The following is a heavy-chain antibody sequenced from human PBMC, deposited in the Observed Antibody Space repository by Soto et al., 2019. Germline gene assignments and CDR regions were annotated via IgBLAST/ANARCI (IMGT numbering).Heavy chain of an antibody. CDR3: AHSPPFFGVVTFTGWDSWFDP. CDR2: IYWDDDK. Sequence: GSGPTLVNPTQTLTLTCTFSGFSLSTSGVGVGWIRQPPGKALEWLALIYWDDDKRYSPSLKSRLTITKDTSKNQVVLTMTNMDPVDTATYYCAHSPPFFGVVTFTGWDSWFDPWGQGTLVTAPQ. CDR1: GFSLSTSGVG. V-gene: IGHV2-5*02. D-gene: IGHD3-3*01. J-gene: IGHJ5*02.